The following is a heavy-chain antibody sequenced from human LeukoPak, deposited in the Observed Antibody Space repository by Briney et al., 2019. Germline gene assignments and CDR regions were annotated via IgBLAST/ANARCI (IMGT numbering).Heavy chain of an antibody. CDR1: GFTFSSYS. D-gene: IGHD4-23*01. V-gene: IGHV3-48*04. CDR2: ISSSSSTI. J-gene: IGHJ3*02. Sequence: GGSLRLSCAASGFTFSSYSMNWVRQAPGKGLEWVSYISSSSSTIYYADSVKGRFTISRDNAKNSLYLQMNSLRAEDTAVYYCAKEGTSRWSYAFDIWGQGTMVTVSS. CDR3: AKEGTSRWSYAFDI.